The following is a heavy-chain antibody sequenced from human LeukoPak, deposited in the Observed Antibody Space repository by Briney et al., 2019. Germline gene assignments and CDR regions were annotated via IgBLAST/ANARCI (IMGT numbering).Heavy chain of an antibody. CDR2: IRKKANSYST. D-gene: IGHD1-1*01. J-gene: IGHJ6*02. V-gene: IGHV3-72*01. CDR1: GFTFTDHY. Sequence: PGGTLRLSCAGSGFTFTDHYMDWVRHTPAKGLEWVGRIRKKANSYSTEYAASVKGGFTISRDDSKNSVCLQLNSLKTEDTAVYYCARTTTIGTTWGMDVWGQGTTVTVS. CDR3: ARTTTIGTTWGMDV.